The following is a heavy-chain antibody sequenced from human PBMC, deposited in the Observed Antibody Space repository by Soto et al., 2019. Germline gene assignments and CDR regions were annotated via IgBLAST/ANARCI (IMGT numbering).Heavy chain of an antibody. CDR2: IYYSGST. Sequence: QVQLQESGPGLVKPSQTLSLTCTVSGGSISSGDYYWSWIRQPPGKGLEWIGYIYYSGSTYYNPSLKSRVTISVDTSKNQFSLKLSSVTAADTAVYYCASCPSSVYVVSCGMDVWGQGTTVTVSS. CDR3: ASCPSSVYVVSCGMDV. CDR1: GGSISSGDYY. D-gene: IGHD3-16*01. J-gene: IGHJ6*02. V-gene: IGHV4-30-4*01.